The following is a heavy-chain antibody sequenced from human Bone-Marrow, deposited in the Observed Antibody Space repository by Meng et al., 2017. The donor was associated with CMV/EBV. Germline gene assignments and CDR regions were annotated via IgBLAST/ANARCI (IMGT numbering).Heavy chain of an antibody. CDR3: ARVDYDFWSGSYYYYGMDV. D-gene: IGHD3-3*01. J-gene: IGHJ6*02. CDR2: IKQDGSEK. CDR1: GFTFSSYW. V-gene: IGHV3-7*01. Sequence: GGSLRLSCAASGFTFSSYWMSWVRQAPGKGLEWVANIKQDGSEKYYVDSVKGRFTISRDNAKNSLYLQMNSLRAEDTAVYYCARVDYDFWSGSYYYYGMDVWGQGTKVTVSS.